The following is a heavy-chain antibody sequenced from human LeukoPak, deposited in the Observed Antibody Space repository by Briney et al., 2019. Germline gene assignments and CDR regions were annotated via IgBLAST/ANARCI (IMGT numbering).Heavy chain of an antibody. CDR3: ARDETGPEWELPFDY. D-gene: IGHD1-26*01. J-gene: IGHJ4*02. CDR1: GGTFSSYA. Sequence: SVKVSCKASGGTFSSYAISWVRQAPGQGLEWMGRIIPIFGTANYAQKFQGRVTITTDESTSTAYMELSSLRSEDTAVYYCARDETGPEWELPFDYWGQGTLITVSS. V-gene: IGHV1-69*05. CDR2: IIPIFGTA.